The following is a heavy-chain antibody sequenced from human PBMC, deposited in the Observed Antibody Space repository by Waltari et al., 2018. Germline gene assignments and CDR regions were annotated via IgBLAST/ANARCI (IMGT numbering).Heavy chain of an antibody. J-gene: IGHJ6*02. D-gene: IGHD2-21*01. CDR3: ASDTGALWMDV. CDR1: EYTFTSSY. V-gene: IGHV1-46*01. Sequence: QVQLVQSGAEVKKPGASVKISCKTSEYTFTSSYVHWVRQAPGQGLEWMGIINPSGGSTIYAQEFQGRVTLTRDTSTSTVYMELSSLRSEDTAVYYCASDTGALWMDVWGQGTTVTVSS. CDR2: INPSGGST.